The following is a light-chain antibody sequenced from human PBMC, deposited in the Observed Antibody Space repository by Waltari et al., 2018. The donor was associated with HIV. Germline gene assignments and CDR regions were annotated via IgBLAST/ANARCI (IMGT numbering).Light chain of an antibody. V-gene: IGKV3-15*01. CDR1: QSISAK. CDR2: EVG. CDR3: QQYDSGPRGIT. J-gene: IGKJ2*01. Sequence: EIVMTQSPPTLSVSPGERVTRSCRASQSISAKVAWYQQRPGQAPRLLIYEVGTRPTGIPARFSGSGSGTEFTLTISSLQSEDFATYFCQQYDSGPRGITFGQGTMLEIK.